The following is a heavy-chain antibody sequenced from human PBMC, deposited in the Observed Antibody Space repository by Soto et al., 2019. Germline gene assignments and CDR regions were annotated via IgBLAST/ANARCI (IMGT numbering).Heavy chain of an antibody. V-gene: IGHV1-69*02. Sequence: QVQLVQSGAEVKKPGSSVKVSCKASGGTFSSYTISWVRQAPGQGLEWMGRIIPILGIANYAQKFQGRVTXXAXKXXSTAYMELSSLRSEDTAVYYCARTLRWQTNSWFDPWGQGTLVTVSS. CDR1: GGTFSSYT. J-gene: IGHJ5*02. CDR2: IIPILGIA. CDR3: ARTLRWQTNSWFDP. D-gene: IGHD4-17*01.